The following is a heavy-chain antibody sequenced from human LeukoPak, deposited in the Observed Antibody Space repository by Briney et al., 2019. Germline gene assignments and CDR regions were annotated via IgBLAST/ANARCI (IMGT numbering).Heavy chain of an antibody. Sequence: ASVKVSCKLSGYTLTELSMHWVRQAPGKGLEGRGGFDPEDGETIYAQKFQGRVTMTEATSTDTAYMELSSLRSEDTAVYYCATSARRVASYYDILPFGYWGQGTLVTVSS. V-gene: IGHV1-24*01. J-gene: IGHJ4*02. CDR3: ATSARRVASYYDILPFGY. CDR2: FDPEDGET. CDR1: GYTLTELS. D-gene: IGHD3-9*01.